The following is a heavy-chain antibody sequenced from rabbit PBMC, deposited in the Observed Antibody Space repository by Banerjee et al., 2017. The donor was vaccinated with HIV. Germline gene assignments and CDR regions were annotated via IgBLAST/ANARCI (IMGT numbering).Heavy chain of an antibody. J-gene: IGHJ4*01. Sequence: QEQLVESGGDLVKPGASLTLTCTASGFSFSSSYYVCWVRQAPGKGLEWIACIDAGSSGSTYYASWAKGRFTISKTSSTTVTLQMTSLTAADTATYFCAGNVGDAGYGDTTSFNLWGPGTLVTVS. CDR3: AGNVGDAGYGDTTSFNL. CDR2: IDAGSSGST. V-gene: IGHV1S45*01. D-gene: IGHD6-1*01. CDR1: GFSFSSSYY.